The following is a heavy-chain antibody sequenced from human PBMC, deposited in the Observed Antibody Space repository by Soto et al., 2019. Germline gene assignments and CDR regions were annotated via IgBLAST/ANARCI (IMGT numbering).Heavy chain of an antibody. CDR1: AGTFSSYA. V-gene: IGHV1-69*13. D-gene: IGHD5-12*01. Sequence: SVKVSCKASAGTFSSYAISWVRHAHGQGIEWMGGIIPIFGTANYAQTFQRRVTITADESTSTAYMELSSLRTEDTAVYYCARDLDVATIPNDAFDIWGQGTMVTVSS. CDR2: IIPIFGTA. J-gene: IGHJ3*02. CDR3: ARDLDVATIPNDAFDI.